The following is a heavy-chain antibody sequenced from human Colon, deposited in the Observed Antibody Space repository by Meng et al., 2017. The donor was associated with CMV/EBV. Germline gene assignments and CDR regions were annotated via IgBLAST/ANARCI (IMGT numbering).Heavy chain of an antibody. Sequence: ASVKVSCKASGYTFSSYGMNWVRQVPGQGLEWLGYISDYSGVTKYAERFQGRITLTTDASRKTAYMELTSLTSDDTGVYFCARDRTEVAPAPVDHDAFDVWGQGTTVTVSS. J-gene: IGHJ3*01. CDR1: GYTFSSYG. V-gene: IGHV1-18*01. D-gene: IGHD2-2*01. CDR3: ARDRTEVAPAPVDHDAFDV. CDR2: ISDYSGVT.